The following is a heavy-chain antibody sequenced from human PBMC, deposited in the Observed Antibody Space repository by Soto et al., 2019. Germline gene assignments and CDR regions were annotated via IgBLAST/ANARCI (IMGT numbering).Heavy chain of an antibody. CDR3: ASVGHPSGLDAFDI. V-gene: IGHV4-59*01. D-gene: IGHD5-12*01. CDR1: GGSISSYY. J-gene: IGHJ3*02. Sequence: SETLSLTCTVSGGSISSYYWSWIRQPPGKGLEWIGYIYYSGSTNYNPSLKSRVTISVDTSKNQFSLKLSSVTAADTAVYYCASVGHPSGLDAFDIWGQGTMVTVSS. CDR2: IYYSGST.